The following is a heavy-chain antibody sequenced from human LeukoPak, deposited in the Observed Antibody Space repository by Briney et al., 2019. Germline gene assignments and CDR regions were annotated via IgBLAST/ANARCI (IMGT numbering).Heavy chain of an antibody. J-gene: IGHJ4*02. V-gene: IGHV3-7*01. CDR1: GFIFSTHW. CDR2: IWPDGSTK. Sequence: GGSLRLSCATSGFIFSTHWMSWVRQAPGKGLEWVASIWPDGSTKYYVDSVKGRFTISGDNTKNSLFLQMHSLRAEDTAVYYCARLFGSVTTYDYWGQGTLVAVSS. CDR3: ARLFGSVTTYDY. D-gene: IGHD3-3*01.